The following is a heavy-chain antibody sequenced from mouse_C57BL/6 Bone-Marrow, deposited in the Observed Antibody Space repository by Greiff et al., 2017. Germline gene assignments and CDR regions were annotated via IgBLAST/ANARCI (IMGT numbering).Heavy chain of an antibody. V-gene: IGHV1-69*01. D-gene: IGHD6-1*01. J-gene: IGHJ4*01. CDR2: IDPSDSYT. CDR1: GYTFTSYW. Sequence: QVQLQQPGAELVMPGASVKLSCKASGYTFTSYWMHWVKQRPGQGLEWIGEIDPSDSYTNYNQKFKGKSTLTVDTSSSTAYMQLSSLTSEDSAVYYCAREKLGSLYAMDYWGQGTSVTVSS. CDR3: AREKLGSLYAMDY.